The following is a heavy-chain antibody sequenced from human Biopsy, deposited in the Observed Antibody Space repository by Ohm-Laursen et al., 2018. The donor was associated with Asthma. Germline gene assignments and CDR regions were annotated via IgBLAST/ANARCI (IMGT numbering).Heavy chain of an antibody. V-gene: IGHV3-30*03. CDR3: VRWRSGYPDHYSDF. J-gene: IGHJ4*02. CDR2: ISSDVRE. CDR1: GFTFRNFG. D-gene: IGHD2-21*01. Sequence: SLRLSCVAFGFTFRNFGMHWVRQAPGKGLEWVALISSDVREWYADSVEGRFTISRDNSKNTLDLQMNSLRGDDTAVYYCVRWRSGYPDHYSDFWGLGTLVTVSS.